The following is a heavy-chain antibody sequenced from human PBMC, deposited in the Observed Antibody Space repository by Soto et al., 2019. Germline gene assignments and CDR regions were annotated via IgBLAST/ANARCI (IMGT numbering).Heavy chain of an antibody. CDR3: ARDSPYSSSWFH. V-gene: IGHV1-69*04. CDR2: IIPILGIA. Sequence: QVQLVHSGAEVKKPGSSVKVSCKASGGTFSSYTISWVRQAPGQGLEWMGRIIPILGIANYAQKFQGRVTITADKSTSTAYMELSSLRSEDTAVYYCARDSPYSSSWFHWGQGTLVTVSS. CDR1: GGTFSSYT. J-gene: IGHJ4*02. D-gene: IGHD6-13*01.